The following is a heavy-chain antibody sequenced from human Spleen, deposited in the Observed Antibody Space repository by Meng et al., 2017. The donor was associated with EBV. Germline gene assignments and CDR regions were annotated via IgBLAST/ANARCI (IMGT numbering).Heavy chain of an antibody. CDR3: ARGSGLSDY. D-gene: IGHD2/OR15-2a*01. J-gene: IGHJ4*02. Sequence: QVQLVQAGSEVKKPGASVKVSCKASGYTFTTYDINWVRQAPGQGLEWMGWMSPNSGNTGYAQKFQGRVTMTSDTSISTAYMELSGLRSDDTAVYYCARGSGLSDYWGRGTLVTASS. V-gene: IGHV1-8*01. CDR1: GYTFTTYD. CDR2: MSPNSGNT.